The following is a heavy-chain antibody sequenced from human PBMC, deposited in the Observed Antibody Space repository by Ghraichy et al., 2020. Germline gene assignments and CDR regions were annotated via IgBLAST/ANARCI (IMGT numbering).Heavy chain of an antibody. D-gene: IGHD2-2*01. CDR2: IYHSGST. J-gene: IGHJ5*02. CDR1: GGSISSSNW. CDR3: ARVREIVVVPAAIGWFDP. V-gene: IGHV4-4*02. Sequence: SETLSLTCAVSGGSISSSNWWSWVRQPPGKGLEWIGEIYHSGSTNYNPSLKSRVTISVDKSKNQFSLKLSSVTAADTAVYYCARVREIVVVPAAIGWFDPWGQGTLVTVSS.